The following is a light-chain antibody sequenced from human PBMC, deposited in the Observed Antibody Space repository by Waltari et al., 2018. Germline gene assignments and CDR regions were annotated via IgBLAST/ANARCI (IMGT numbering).Light chain of an antibody. Sequence: SSELTQPPSVSVSPGQTASITCSGDILGSKHASWYQHKPGQSPLLVIYQDIYRPSGIPERFSGSKSGNTATLAISGTQAMDDADYYCQALGSNRWVFGGGTKLTVL. CDR2: QDI. J-gene: IGLJ3*02. V-gene: IGLV3-1*01. CDR3: QALGSNRWV. CDR1: ILGSKH.